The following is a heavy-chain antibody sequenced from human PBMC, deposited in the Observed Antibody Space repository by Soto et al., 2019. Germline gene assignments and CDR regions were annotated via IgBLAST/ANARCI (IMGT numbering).Heavy chain of an antibody. CDR3: ARHLFVLVPAARVYYYHSGMDV. V-gene: IGHV1-69*13. D-gene: IGHD2-2*01. CDR2: IIPIFGTA. J-gene: IGHJ6*02. CDR1: GGTFSSYA. Sequence: SVKVSCKASGGTFSSYAISWVRQAPGQGLEWMGGIIPIFGTANYAQKFQGRVTITADESTSTAYMELSSLRSEDTAVYYCARHLFVLVPAARVYYYHSGMDVWGHGTTVTVSX.